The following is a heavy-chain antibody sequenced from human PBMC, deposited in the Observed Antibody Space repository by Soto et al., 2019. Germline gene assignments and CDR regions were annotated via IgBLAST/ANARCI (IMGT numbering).Heavy chain of an antibody. Sequence: QVHLVQSGAEVKKPGSSVKVSCKASGGTFSSYAISWVRQAPGQGLEWMGGIIPIFGTANSAQKFQGRVTITADESTSTAYMELSSLRSEDTAVYYCAGEEPLGELSYYFDYWGQGNLVTVSS. V-gene: IGHV1-69*01. CDR1: GGTFSSYA. D-gene: IGHD3-10*01. CDR2: IIPIFGTA. J-gene: IGHJ4*02. CDR3: AGEEPLGELSYYFDY.